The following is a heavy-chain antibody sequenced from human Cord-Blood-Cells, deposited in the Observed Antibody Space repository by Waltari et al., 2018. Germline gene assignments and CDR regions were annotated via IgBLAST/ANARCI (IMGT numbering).Heavy chain of an antibody. CDR3: ARSISDFWSGYYFAFDI. CDR2: INHSGST. CDR1: GGSFSGYY. Sequence: QVQLQQWGAGLLKPSETLSLTCAVSGGSFSGYYWSWIRQPPGKGLEWIGEINHSGSTNYNPSLKSRVTISVDTSKNQFSLKLSSVTAADTAVYYCARSISDFWSGYYFAFDIWGQGTMVTVSS. V-gene: IGHV4-34*01. D-gene: IGHD3-3*01. J-gene: IGHJ3*02.